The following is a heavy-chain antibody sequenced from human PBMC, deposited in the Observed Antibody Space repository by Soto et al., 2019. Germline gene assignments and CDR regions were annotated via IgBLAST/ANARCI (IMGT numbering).Heavy chain of an antibody. CDR1: GYTFTGYY. D-gene: IGHD6-13*01. V-gene: IGHV1-2*04. CDR2: INPNSGGT. Sequence: QVQLVQSGAEVKKPGASVKVSCKASGYTFTGYYMHWVRQDPGQGLEWMGWINPNSGGTNYAQKFQGWVTMTRDTSISTAYMELSRLISDDTAVYYCARDGGSSYYYYGMDVWGQGTTVTVSS. CDR3: ARDGGSSYYYYGMDV. J-gene: IGHJ6*02.